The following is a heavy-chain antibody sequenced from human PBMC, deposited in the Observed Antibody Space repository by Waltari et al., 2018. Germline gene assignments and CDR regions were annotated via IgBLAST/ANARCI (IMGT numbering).Heavy chain of an antibody. CDR1: GFTLGNYW. CDR2: IMTDGREE. CDR3: VRDQWFAFDI. J-gene: IGHJ3*02. Sequence: EVQLVESGGGLVQPGGSVSLSCAASGFTLGNYWMNWVRQAPGKGPEWVANIMTDGREEYYVDSVRGRFTISRDNAKNSLYLQMNSLRPEDTAVYYCVRDQWFAFDIWGQGTMVTVSS. V-gene: IGHV3-7*01. D-gene: IGHD3-22*01.